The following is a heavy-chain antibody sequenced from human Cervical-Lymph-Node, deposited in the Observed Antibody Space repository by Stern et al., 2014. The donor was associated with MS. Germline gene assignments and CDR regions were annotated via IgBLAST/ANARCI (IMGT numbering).Heavy chain of an antibody. Sequence: QVQLQESGPGLVKPSGTLSLTCTVSGGSIDGSDWWSWVRKPPGKGMDWIGEIYHTGSTNYNPSLKSRVSMSVDKSENQFSLNLTSVTAADTAVYYCARAGVYDYWGQGTAVTVSS. V-gene: IGHV4-4*02. CDR1: GGSIDGSDW. J-gene: IGHJ4*02. D-gene: IGHD3-10*01. CDR2: IYHTGST. CDR3: ARAGVYDY.